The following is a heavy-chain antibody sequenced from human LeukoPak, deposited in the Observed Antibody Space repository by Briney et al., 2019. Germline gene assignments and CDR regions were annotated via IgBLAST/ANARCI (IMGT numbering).Heavy chain of an antibody. V-gene: IGHV1-46*01. CDR3: ARDSYYDFWSGYYIVSGPDY. D-gene: IGHD3-3*01. J-gene: IGHJ4*02. Sequence: ASVKVSCKASGYTFTSYYMHWVRQAPGQGLEWMGIINPSGGSTSYAQKFQGRVTMTRDTSTSTVYMELSSLRSEDTAVYYCARDSYYDFWSGYYIVSGPDYWGQGTLVTVSS. CDR2: INPSGGST. CDR1: GYTFTSYY.